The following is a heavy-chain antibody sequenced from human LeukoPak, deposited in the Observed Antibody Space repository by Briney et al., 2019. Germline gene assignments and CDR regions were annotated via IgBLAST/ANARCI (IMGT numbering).Heavy chain of an antibody. Sequence: GGSLRLSCAASGSTFSSYWMSWVRQAPGKGLEWVANIKQDGSEKYYVDSVKGRFTISRDNAKNSLYLQMNSLRAEDTAVYYCARRSGSCFDYWGQGTLVTVSS. J-gene: IGHJ4*02. CDR1: GSTFSSYW. CDR3: ARRSGSCFDY. V-gene: IGHV3-7*01. CDR2: IKQDGSEK. D-gene: IGHD1-26*01.